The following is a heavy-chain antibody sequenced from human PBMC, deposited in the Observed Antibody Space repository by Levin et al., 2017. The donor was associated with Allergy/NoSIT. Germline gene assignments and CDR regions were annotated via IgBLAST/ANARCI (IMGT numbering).Heavy chain of an antibody. CDR1: GGIFSSYA. J-gene: IGHJ6*02. Sequence: AASVKVSCKASGGIFSSYAFSWVRQAPGQGLEWMGGIIPIFGTANYAQKFQGRVTISADESTSTAYMELSSLRSEDTAVYYCARDPRQLWLSGHYSYGMDVWGQGTTVTVSS. CDR2: IIPIFGTA. CDR3: ARDPRQLWLSGHYSYGMDV. D-gene: IGHD5-18*01. V-gene: IGHV1-69*13.